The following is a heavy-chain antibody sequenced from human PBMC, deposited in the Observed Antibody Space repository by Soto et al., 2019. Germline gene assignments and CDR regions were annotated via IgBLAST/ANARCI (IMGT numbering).Heavy chain of an antibody. D-gene: IGHD3-16*01. V-gene: IGHV4-30-4*01. CDR1: GGSISSDDDY. J-gene: IGHJ6*02. Sequence: QVQLQESGPGLVKPSQTLSLTCTVSGGSISSDDDYWSWIRQPPGRGLEWTGYIDYSGSTFYKPSLKSRVTISVDTSRNRCSLKLSSVTAADTAVYFCASYGEGPCGMDVWGRGSTVTVTS. CDR2: IDYSGST. CDR3: ASYGEGPCGMDV.